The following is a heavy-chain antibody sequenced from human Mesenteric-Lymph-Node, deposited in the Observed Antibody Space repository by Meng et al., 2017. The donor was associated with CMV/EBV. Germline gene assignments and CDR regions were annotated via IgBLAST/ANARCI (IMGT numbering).Heavy chain of an antibody. CDR3: ARTVAGQKTFDY. V-gene: IGHV3-21*06. CDR2: ISSSSSYI. CDR1: GFPFRNYG. J-gene: IGHJ4*02. D-gene: IGHD6-19*01. Sequence: GESLKISCAASGFPFRNYGMHWVRQAPGKGLEWVSSISSSSSYIYYADSVKGRFTISRDNAKNSLYLQMNSLRAEDTAVYYCARTVAGQKTFDYWGQGTLVTVSS.